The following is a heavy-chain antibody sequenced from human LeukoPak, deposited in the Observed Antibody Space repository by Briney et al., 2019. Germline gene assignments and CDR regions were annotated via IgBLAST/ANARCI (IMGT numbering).Heavy chain of an antibody. CDR3: ARRGGYYDILTAGYYYYYYMDV. Sequence: PSETLSLTCTVSGYSISSGYYWSWIRQPPGKGLEWIGEINHSGSTNYNPSLKSRVTISVDTSKNQFSLKLSSVTAADTAVYYCARRGGYYDILTAGYYYYYYMDVWGKGTTVTISS. CDR2: INHSGST. V-gene: IGHV4-38-2*02. D-gene: IGHD3-9*01. J-gene: IGHJ6*03. CDR1: GYSISSGYY.